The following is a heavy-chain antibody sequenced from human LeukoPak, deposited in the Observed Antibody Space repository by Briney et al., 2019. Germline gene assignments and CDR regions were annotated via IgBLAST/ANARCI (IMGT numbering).Heavy chain of an antibody. J-gene: IGHJ4*02. V-gene: IGHV1-2*02. CDR3: ARYSDQGTY. CDR1: QNTFTGRY. D-gene: IGHD1-7*01. Sequence: ASVKVSFKASQNTFTGRYVHWVRQAPGQGIEWMGWISPDNGGTNYEQKFRGRVTITRDTPIRTAYMELGSLTSDDTAVYYCARYSDQGTYWGQGTPDTVSS. CDR2: ISPDNGGT.